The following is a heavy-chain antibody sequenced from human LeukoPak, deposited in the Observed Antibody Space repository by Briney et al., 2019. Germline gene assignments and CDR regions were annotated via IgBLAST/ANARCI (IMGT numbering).Heavy chain of an antibody. CDR2: ISWNSGSI. CDR3: AISGSYYGWFDP. Sequence: GGSLRLSCAASGFTFSSYGMHWVRQAPGKGLEWVSGISWNSGSIGYADSVKGRFTISRDNAKNSLYLQMNSLRAEDTALYYCAISGSYYGWFDPWGQGTLVTVSS. J-gene: IGHJ5*02. CDR1: GFTFSSYG. V-gene: IGHV3-9*01. D-gene: IGHD1-26*01.